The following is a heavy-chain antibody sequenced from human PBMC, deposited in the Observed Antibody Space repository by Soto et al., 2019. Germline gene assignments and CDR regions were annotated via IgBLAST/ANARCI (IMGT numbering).Heavy chain of an antibody. CDR1: GFTFSSYG. Sequence: GGSMRLSCAASGFTFSSYGMHWVRQAPGKGLEWVAVISYDGSNKYYADSVKGRFTISRDNSKNTLYLQMNSLRAEDTAVYYCAIEEVWTHYDFWSGYAYGFDGWCQGTTLTVSS. CDR3: AIEEVWTHYDFWSGYAYGFDG. V-gene: IGHV3-30*03. CDR2: ISYDGSNK. J-gene: IGHJ6*02. D-gene: IGHD3-3*01.